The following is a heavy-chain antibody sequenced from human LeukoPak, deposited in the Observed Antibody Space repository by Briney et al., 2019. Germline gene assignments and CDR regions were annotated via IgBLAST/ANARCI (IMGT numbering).Heavy chain of an antibody. J-gene: IGHJ4*02. V-gene: IGHV4-34*01. CDR2: IYHSGST. CDR3: ARRYYDILTGYYYFDY. CDR1: GGSFSGYY. Sequence: SETLSLTCAVYGGSFSGYYWSWIRQPPGKGLEWIGEIYHSGSTNYNPSLKSRVTISVDKSKNQFSLKLSSVTAADTAVYYCARRYYDILTGYYYFDYWGQGTLVTVSS. D-gene: IGHD3-9*01.